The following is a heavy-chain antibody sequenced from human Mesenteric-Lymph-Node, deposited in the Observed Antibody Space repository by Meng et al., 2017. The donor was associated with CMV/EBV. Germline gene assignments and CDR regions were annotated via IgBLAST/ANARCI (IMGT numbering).Heavy chain of an antibody. D-gene: IGHD6-19*01. CDR1: GYTFTGYY. J-gene: IGHJ6*02. CDR2: INPNSGGT. V-gene: IGHV1-2*02. Sequence: ASVKVSCKASGYTFTGYYMHWVRQAPGQGLEWMGWINPNSGGTNYAQKFQGRATMTRDTSISTAYMELSRLRSDDTAVYYCARSPRILAVAGTKGAQDYYYGMDVWGQGTTVTVSS. CDR3: ARSPRILAVAGTKGAQDYYYGMDV.